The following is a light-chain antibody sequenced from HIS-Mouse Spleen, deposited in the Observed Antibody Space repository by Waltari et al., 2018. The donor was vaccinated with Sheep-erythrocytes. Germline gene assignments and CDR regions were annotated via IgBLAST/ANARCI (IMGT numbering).Light chain of an antibody. V-gene: IGLV1-44*01. CDR1: SSNIGSTT. CDR3: SSYAGSNNWV. Sequence: QSVLTQPPSASGTTGQRATLPGSVRSSNIGSTTEIWYQQLPGTAPKLLIYSNNQRPSGVPDRFSGSKSGNTASLTGSGLQAEDEADYYCSSYAGSNNWVFGGGTKLTVL. CDR2: SNN. J-gene: IGLJ3*02.